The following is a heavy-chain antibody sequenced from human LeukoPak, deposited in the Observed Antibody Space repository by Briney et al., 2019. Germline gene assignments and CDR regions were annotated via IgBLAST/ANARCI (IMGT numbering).Heavy chain of an antibody. J-gene: IGHJ4*02. V-gene: IGHV1-18*01. CDR1: GYTFTSYG. CDR2: ISAYNGNT. D-gene: IGHD3-22*01. Sequence: ASVKVSCKASGYTFTSYGISWVRQAPGQGLEWMGWISAYNGNTNYAQTLQGRVTMTTDTSTSTAYMELRSLRSDDTAVYYCARDEGDYDSSGYYSFDYWGQGTLVTVSS. CDR3: ARDEGDYDSSGYYSFDY.